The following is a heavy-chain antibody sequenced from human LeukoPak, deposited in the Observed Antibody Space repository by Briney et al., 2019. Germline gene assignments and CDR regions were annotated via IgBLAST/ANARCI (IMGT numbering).Heavy chain of an antibody. D-gene: IGHD3-22*01. Sequence: PGGSLRLSCAASGFTFSDYYMSWIRQAPGKGLEWVSYISSSGSTIYYADSVKGRFTISRDNAKNSLYLQMNSLRAEDTAVYYCAKDRGYYDSSGYHDYWGQGTLVTVSS. J-gene: IGHJ4*02. CDR2: ISSSGSTI. CDR3: AKDRGYYDSSGYHDY. CDR1: GFTFSDYY. V-gene: IGHV3-11*01.